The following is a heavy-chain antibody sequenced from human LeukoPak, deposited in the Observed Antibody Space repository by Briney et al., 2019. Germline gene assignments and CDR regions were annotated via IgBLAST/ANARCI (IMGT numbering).Heavy chain of an antibody. J-gene: IGHJ4*02. V-gene: IGHV4-4*02. CDR1: GVSIIRSNW. D-gene: IGHD5-24*01. CDR2: IYYDGDT. Sequence: SGTLSLTCAVSGVSIIRSNWWFWVRQTPGRRLEWIGKIYYDGDTNYNPSLKSRVTISIDNSKNHFSLTLTSVTAADSAVYYCARDRDVAVHHPFYWGQGTLVTVSS. CDR3: ARDRDVAVHHPFY.